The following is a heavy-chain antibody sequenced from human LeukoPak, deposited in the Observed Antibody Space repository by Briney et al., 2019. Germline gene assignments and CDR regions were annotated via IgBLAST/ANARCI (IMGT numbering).Heavy chain of an antibody. CDR3: ARDSGSYLQPTDY. CDR2: ITGNGGST. CDR1: GFTFRTYA. V-gene: IGHV3-23*01. D-gene: IGHD1-26*01. J-gene: IGHJ4*02. Sequence: GGSLRLSCAASGFTFRTYAMTWVRQAPGKGLEWVSSITGNGGSTYYADSVKGRFGISRDNSKNTLYLQMDSLRAEDTAVYHCARDSGSYLQPTDYWGQGTLVTVSS.